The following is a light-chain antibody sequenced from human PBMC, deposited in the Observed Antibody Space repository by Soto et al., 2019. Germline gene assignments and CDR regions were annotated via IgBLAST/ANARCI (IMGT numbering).Light chain of an antibody. CDR1: SSNIGPTYD. CDR2: ANT. J-gene: IGLJ1*01. Sequence: QSVLTQPPSVSGAPGQRVTISCTGSSSNIGPTYDVHWYQQLPGTAPKLLIYANTNRPSGVPDRFSGSKPGTSASLAITGLQAEDEADYFCQSYDSSLSGYVFGTGTKLTVL. CDR3: QSYDSSLSGYV. V-gene: IGLV1-40*01.